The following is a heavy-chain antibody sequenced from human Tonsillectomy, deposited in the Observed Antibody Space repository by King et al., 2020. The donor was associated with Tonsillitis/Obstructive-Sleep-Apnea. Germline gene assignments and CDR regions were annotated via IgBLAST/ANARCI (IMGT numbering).Heavy chain of an antibody. CDR1: GYSFPSYW. V-gene: IGHV5-10-1*03. CDR2: IDPSDSYT. Sequence: VQLVESGAEVKKPGESLRISCKGSGYSFPSYWINWVRQMPGKGLEWMGRIDPSDSYTSYSPSFQGHVTISADKSISTAYLQWSSLKDSDTAMYYCARDAHCNYTSCNPDYYYGMDVCGHGTTVTVSS. J-gene: IGHJ6*02. D-gene: IGHD2-2*01. CDR3: ARDAHCNYTSCNPDYYYGMDV.